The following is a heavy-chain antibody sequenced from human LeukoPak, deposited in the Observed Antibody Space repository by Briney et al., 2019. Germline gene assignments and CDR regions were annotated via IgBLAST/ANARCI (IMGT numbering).Heavy chain of an antibody. D-gene: IGHD3-3*01. Sequence: GGSLRLSCAASGFTFSSYAMSWVRQAPGKGLEWVSAISGSGGSTYYADSVKGRFTISRDNSKNTLYLQMNSLRAEDTAVYYCAKDLYYDFWSGYPPSFDYWGQGTLVTVSS. V-gene: IGHV3-23*01. J-gene: IGHJ4*02. CDR1: GFTFSSYA. CDR3: AKDLYYDFWSGYPPSFDY. CDR2: ISGSGGST.